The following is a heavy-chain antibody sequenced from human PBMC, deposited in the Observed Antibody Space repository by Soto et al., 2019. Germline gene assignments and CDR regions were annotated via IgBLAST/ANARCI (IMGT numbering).Heavy chain of an antibody. D-gene: IGHD4-4*01. V-gene: IGHV1-3*01. CDR3: ARVRKTVTNWFDP. Sequence: ASVKVSCKASGYTFTSYAMHWVRQAPGQRLEWMGWINAGNGNTKYSQKFQGRVTITRDTSASTAYMELSSLRSEDTAVYYCARVRKTVTNWFDPWGQGTLVTVSS. CDR2: INAGNGNT. J-gene: IGHJ5*02. CDR1: GYTFTSYA.